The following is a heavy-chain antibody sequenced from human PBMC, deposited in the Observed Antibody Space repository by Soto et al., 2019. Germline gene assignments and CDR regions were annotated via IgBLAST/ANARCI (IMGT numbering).Heavy chain of an antibody. CDR1: GVSISTYY. J-gene: IGHJ3*01. CDR3: ASRDYHDAFHL. CDR2: VFYSWNT. D-gene: IGHD4-17*01. V-gene: IGHV4-59*01. Sequence: QVQLQESGPGLVKPSETLSLTCTVSGVSISTYYWTCIRQPPGKGLEWIGHVFYSWNTTYNPSLMSRVTISVDASRNQFSLGLSSVTAADTAMYYCASRDYHDAFHLWGQGTLVNVSS.